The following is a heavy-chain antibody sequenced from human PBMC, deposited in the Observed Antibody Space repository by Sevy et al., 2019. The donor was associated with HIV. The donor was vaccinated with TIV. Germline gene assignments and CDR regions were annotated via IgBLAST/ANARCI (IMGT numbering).Heavy chain of an antibody. CDR3: ARSNWVTATNGFSKSYYFDY. V-gene: IGHV4-4*07. J-gene: IGHJ4*02. CDR2: INTSGST. D-gene: IGHD7-27*01. CDR1: GASFSSYF. Sequence: SETLSLTCTVSGASFSSYFWAWIRQPAGKGLEWIGRINTSGSTNYNPPLKSRVTMSVDTSKGQFSLKVTTLTAADTAIYFCARSNWVTATNGFSKSYYFDYWGQGSLVTVSS.